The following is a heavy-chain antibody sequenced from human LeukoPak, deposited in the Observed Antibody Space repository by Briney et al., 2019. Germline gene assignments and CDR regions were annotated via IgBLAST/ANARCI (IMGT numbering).Heavy chain of an antibody. J-gene: IGHJ4*02. CDR2: IHPSGML. CDR1: GASFNSDDQY. CDR3: SRGLDSRKLGY. V-gene: IGHV4-31*03. Sequence: PSETLSLTCTVSGASFNSDDQYWNWIRQSPGKGLEWIGSIHPSGMLYNDPSLESRVTMSRDASKNQFSLNLNSVTAADTAVYFCSRGLDSRKLGYWGQGILVTVSS. D-gene: IGHD3-22*01.